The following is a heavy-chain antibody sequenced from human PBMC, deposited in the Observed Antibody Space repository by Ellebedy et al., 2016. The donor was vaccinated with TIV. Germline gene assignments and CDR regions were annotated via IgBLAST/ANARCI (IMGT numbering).Heavy chain of an antibody. D-gene: IGHD3-22*01. CDR3: ASGYYDSSGQIA. CDR2: ISSSGSTI. J-gene: IGHJ5*02. Sequence: GGSLRLXXAASGFTFSDYYMSWIRQAPGKGLEWVSYISSSGSTIYYADSVKGRFTISRDNAKNSLYLQMNSLRAEDTAVYYCASGYYDSSGQIAWGQGTLVTVPS. CDR1: GFTFSDYY. V-gene: IGHV3-11*04.